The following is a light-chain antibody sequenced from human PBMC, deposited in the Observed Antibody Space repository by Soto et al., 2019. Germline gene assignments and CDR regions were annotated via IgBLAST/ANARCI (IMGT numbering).Light chain of an antibody. CDR3: QQSSSSPPT. CDR1: QSISNH. J-gene: IGKJ1*01. Sequence: QITQSPSSLSSFLEDRVTITARASQSISNHLNWYQQKPGKAPKLLIFAASSLQSGVPSRFSGSRSGPDFTLTISSLQPEDFATYYCQQSSSSPPTFGQGTKVDI. CDR2: AAS. V-gene: IGKV1-39*01.